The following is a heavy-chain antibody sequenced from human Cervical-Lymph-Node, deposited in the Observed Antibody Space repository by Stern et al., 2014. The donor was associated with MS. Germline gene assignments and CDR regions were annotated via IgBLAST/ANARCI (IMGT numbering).Heavy chain of an antibody. V-gene: IGHV1-8*01. CDR1: GYSFSNYD. Sequence: QVQLVQSGAEVKKPVASVKVSCRASGYSFSNYDISWVRKAGGQGLEWMGWMNPTSGYTGWAQKFEGRVTMTRNTSISTAYMELSMLTSEDTAVYYCVCGLGYWGQGTLVTVSS. CDR2: MNPTSGYT. D-gene: IGHD3-3*01. J-gene: IGHJ4*02. CDR3: VCGLGY.